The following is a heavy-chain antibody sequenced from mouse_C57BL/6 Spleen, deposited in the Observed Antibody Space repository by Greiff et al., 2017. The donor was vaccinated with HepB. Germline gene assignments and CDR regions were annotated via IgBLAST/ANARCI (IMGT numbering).Heavy chain of an antibody. CDR1: GYTFTSYW. CDR3: AREDYAMDY. Sequence: SSFTLSCKASGYTFTSYWMDWVKQRPGQGLEWIGNIYPSDSETHYNQKFKDKATLTVDKSSSTAYMQLSSLTSEDSAVYYCAREDYAMDYWGQGTSVTVSS. J-gene: IGHJ4*01. V-gene: IGHV1-61*01. CDR2: IYPSDSET.